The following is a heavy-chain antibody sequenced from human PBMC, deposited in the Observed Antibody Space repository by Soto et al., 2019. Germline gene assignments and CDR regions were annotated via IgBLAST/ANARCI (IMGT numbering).Heavy chain of an antibody. V-gene: IGHV3-33*05. CDR1: GFTFSGHG. Sequence: PGGSLRLSCAASGFTFSGHGMHWVRQAPGKGLEWVALIAYDGSRQYYGDSVKGRFTISRDNSKNTLYLQMNSLRAEDTAVYYCARGMVRGLYPEYFQHWGQGTLVTVSS. CDR3: ARGMVRGLYPEYFQH. CDR2: IAYDGSRQ. J-gene: IGHJ1*01. D-gene: IGHD3-10*01.